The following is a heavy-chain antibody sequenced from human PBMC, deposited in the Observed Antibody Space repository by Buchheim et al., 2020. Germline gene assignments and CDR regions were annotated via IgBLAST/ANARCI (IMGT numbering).Heavy chain of an antibody. CDR2: ISGSGGST. CDR3: AKGTLGYCSGGSCYDYYYGMDV. CDR1: GFTFSSYA. J-gene: IGHJ6*02. V-gene: IGHV3-23*01. Sequence: EVQLLESGGGLVQPGGSLRLSCAASGFTFSSYAMSWVRQAPGKGLEWVSAISGSGGSTYYADSVKGRFTISREHSKNTLYLQMNSLRAEDTAVYYCAKGTLGYCSGGSCYDYYYGMDVWGQGTT. D-gene: IGHD2-15*01.